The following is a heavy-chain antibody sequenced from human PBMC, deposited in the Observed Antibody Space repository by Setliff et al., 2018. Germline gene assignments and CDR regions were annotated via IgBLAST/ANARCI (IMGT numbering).Heavy chain of an antibody. CDR3: VREGVDSRSSTDYRYCMDV. J-gene: IGHJ6*03. D-gene: IGHD3-22*01. V-gene: IGHV1-69*05. CDR1: GCPFTSYG. CDR2: SIPMIGTR. Sequence: SVKVSCKASGCPFTSYGISWVRQAPGQGLEWLGGSIPMIGTRTYARKFEGRVTSITDESASTAYMQLSSLGSEDTAVYYCVREGVDSRSSTDYRYCMDVWGKGTTVTVSS.